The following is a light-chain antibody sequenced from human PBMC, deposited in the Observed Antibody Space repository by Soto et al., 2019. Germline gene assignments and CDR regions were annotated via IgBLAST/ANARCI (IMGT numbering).Light chain of an antibody. V-gene: IGLV1-44*01. CDR3: AVWDDSLTGWV. Sequence: QSVLTQPPSASGTPGQRVSISCSGSSSNIGSHPVNWYQQLPGTAPKLLLYGDNQRPSGVPDRFSGSKSGTSASLAISGLRSEDEADYYCAVWDDSLTGWVFGGGTQLTVL. CDR2: GDN. CDR1: SSNIGSHP. J-gene: IGLJ7*01.